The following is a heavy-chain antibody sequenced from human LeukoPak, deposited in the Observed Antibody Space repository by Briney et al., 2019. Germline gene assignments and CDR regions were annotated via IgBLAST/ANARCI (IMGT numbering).Heavy chain of an antibody. Sequence: PEGSLRLSCAASGFTFSSYAMHWVRQAPGKGLEWVAVISYDGSNKYYADSVKGRFTISRDNSKNTLYLQMNSLRAEDTAVYYCAKDWRVPGIAAAESRKADYWGQGTLVTVSS. V-gene: IGHV3-30-3*01. CDR3: AKDWRVPGIAAAESRKADY. CDR2: ISYDGSNK. D-gene: IGHD6-13*01. J-gene: IGHJ4*02. CDR1: GFTFSSYA.